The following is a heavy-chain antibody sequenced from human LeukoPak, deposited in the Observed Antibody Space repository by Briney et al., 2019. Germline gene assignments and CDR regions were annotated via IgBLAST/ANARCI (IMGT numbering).Heavy chain of an antibody. D-gene: IGHD6-13*01. CDR1: AFTFSSYS. Sequence: PGGSLRLSCAASAFTFSSYSMNWVRQAPGKGLEWVSSISSSGSYIYYADSVKGRFTTSRDNAKNSLYLQMNSLRAEDTAVYYCARAGLGYSSSSDYWGQGTLVTVSS. CDR3: ARAGLGYSSSSDY. V-gene: IGHV3-21*01. CDR2: ISSSGSYI. J-gene: IGHJ4*02.